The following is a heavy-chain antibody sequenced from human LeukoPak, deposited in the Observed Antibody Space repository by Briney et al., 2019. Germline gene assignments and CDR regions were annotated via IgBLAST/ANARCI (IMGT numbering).Heavy chain of an antibody. J-gene: IGHJ4*02. D-gene: IGHD3-22*01. CDR2: IKQDGSEK. CDR1: GFTVSNNY. Sequence: SGGSLRLSCAASGFTVSNNYINWVRQAPGKGLEWVANIKQDGSEKYYVDSVKGRFTISRDNAKNSLYLQMNSLRAEDTAVYYCARGNSSHYWGQGTLVTVSS. CDR3: ARGNSSHY. V-gene: IGHV3-7*01.